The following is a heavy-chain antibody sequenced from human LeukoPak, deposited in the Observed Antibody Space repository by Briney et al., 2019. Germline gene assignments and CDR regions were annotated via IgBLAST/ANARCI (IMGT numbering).Heavy chain of an antibody. Sequence: ASVKVSCKASGYTFTSYDINWVRQATGQGLEWMGWMNPNSGNTGYAQKFQGRVTITRSTSISTAYMELSSLRSEDTAVYYCALAARPEKDAFDIWGQGTMVTVSS. CDR1: GYTFTSYD. J-gene: IGHJ3*02. D-gene: IGHD6-6*01. CDR3: ALAARPEKDAFDI. CDR2: MNPNSGNT. V-gene: IGHV1-8*03.